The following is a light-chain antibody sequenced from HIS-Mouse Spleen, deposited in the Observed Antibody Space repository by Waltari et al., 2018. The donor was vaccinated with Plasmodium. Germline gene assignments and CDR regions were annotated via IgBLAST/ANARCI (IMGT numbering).Light chain of an antibody. J-gene: IGKJ4*01. CDR3: QQYNNWLSLT. Sequence: EIVMTQSPATLSVSPGERANLTCRASQSVSSNLAWYQQKPGHAPRTLIYGASTRATVIPARFSGSGSGTECTLTISSMQSEDFAVYYCQQYNNWLSLTFGGGTKVEIK. CDR2: GAS. V-gene: IGKV3-15*01. CDR1: QSVSSN.